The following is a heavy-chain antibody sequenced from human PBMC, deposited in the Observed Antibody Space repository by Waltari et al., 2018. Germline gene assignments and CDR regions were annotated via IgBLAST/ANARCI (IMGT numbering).Heavy chain of an antibody. CDR1: GGPIRSSSYS. CDR2: IYYSGST. D-gene: IGHD6-13*01. V-gene: IGHV4-39*07. CDR3: AREKAGTNWFDP. Sequence: QLQLQESGPGLVKPSETLSLTCTVSGGPIRSSSYSWGWLRQPPGKGLEWIGSIYYSGSTYYNPSLKSRVTISVDTSKNQFSLKLSSVTAADTAVYYCAREKAGTNWFDPWGQGTLVTVSS. J-gene: IGHJ5*02.